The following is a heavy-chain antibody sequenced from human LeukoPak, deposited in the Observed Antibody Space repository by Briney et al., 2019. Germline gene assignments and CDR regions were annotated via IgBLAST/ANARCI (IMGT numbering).Heavy chain of an antibody. CDR1: AGSISSSSYY. D-gene: IGHD3-22*01. V-gene: IGHV4-39*07. Sequence: SETLSLTCTVSAGSISSSSYYSGWIRQPPGKGLEWIVRIYTSGITNYNPSLKSRVTISGDTSKNQFSLRLSSVTAADTAVYYCARASYSYDINGWVPFDYWGQGTLVTVSS. CDR2: IYTSGIT. CDR3: ARASYSYDINGWVPFDY. J-gene: IGHJ4*02.